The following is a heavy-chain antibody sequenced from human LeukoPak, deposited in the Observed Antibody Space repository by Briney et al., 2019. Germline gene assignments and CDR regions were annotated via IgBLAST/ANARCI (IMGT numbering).Heavy chain of an antibody. CDR1: GYTFTSYD. D-gene: IGHD2-8*01. J-gene: IGHJ5*02. V-gene: IGHV1-8*01. CDR3: ARGLRLRGNWFDP. CDR2: MNPNSGNT. Sequence: ASVKVSCKASGYTFTSYDINWVRQATGQGLEWMGWMNPNSGNTGYAQKSQGRVTMTRNTSISTAYMELSSLRSEDTAVYYCARGLRLRGNWFDPWGQGTLVTVSS.